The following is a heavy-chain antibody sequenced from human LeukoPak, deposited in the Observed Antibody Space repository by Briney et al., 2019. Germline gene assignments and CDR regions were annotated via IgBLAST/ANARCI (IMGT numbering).Heavy chain of an antibody. V-gene: IGHV3-11*01. D-gene: IGHD2-15*01. CDR1: GFTFRSYW. Sequence: PGGSPRLSCAASGFTFRSYWMHWIRQAPGKGLEWVSYISSSGSTIYYADSVKGRFTISRDNAKNSLYLQMNSLRAEDTAVYYCARDLTQVAATLSGGDYWGQGTLVTVSS. CDR3: ARDLTQVAATLSGGDY. CDR2: ISSSGSTI. J-gene: IGHJ4*02.